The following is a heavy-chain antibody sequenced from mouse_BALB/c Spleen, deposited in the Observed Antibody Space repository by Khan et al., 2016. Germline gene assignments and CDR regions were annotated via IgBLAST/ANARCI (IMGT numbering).Heavy chain of an antibody. CDR1: GYTFTTAG. CDR2: INTHSGVP. V-gene: IGHV9-4*02. J-gene: IGHJ4*01. Sequence: QIQLVPSGPELKKPGETVRISCKASGYTFTTAGMQWVQKMPGKGLKWIGWINTHSGVPQYAEDFKGRFAFSLENSASTAYLQISNLKNEDTATNFCAREPYAMDYWGQGTSVTVSS. CDR3: AREPYAMDY. D-gene: IGHD6-1*01.